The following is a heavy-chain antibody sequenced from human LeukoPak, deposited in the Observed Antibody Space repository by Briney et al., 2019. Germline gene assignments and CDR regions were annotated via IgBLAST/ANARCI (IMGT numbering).Heavy chain of an antibody. CDR2: ISYDGSNK. V-gene: IGHV3-30-3*01. Sequence: PGGSLRLSCAASGFTFSSYAMHWVRQAPGKGLEWVAVISYDGSNKYYADSVKGRFTISRDNSKNTLYLQMNSLRAEDTAVYYCARDLGHDYGDYVPYFDYWGQGTLVTVSS. CDR3: ARDLGHDYGDYVPYFDY. J-gene: IGHJ4*02. CDR1: GFTFSSYA. D-gene: IGHD4-17*01.